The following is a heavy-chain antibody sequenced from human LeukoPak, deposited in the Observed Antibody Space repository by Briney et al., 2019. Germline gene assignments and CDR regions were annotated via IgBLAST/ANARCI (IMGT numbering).Heavy chain of an antibody. Sequence: GGSLRLSCAASGFTFSSHGMCWVRQAPGRGLEWVSSISIGGDTTYSDSVKGRFTISRDNSKNTLYLQLDSLRAEDTAIYYCAKIAGDDSSGYYSSFDYWGQGTLVTVSS. CDR2: ISIGGDTT. J-gene: IGHJ4*02. CDR1: GFTFSSHG. D-gene: IGHD3-22*01. CDR3: AKIAGDDSSGYYSSFDY. V-gene: IGHV3-23*01.